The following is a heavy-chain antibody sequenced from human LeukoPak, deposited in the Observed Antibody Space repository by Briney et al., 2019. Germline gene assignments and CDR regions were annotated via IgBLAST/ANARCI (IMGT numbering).Heavy chain of an antibody. V-gene: IGHV3-21*01. D-gene: IGHD1-14*01. CDR3: ARDDRGFDY. CDR1: GFTFSSYS. Sequence: GGSLRLSCAASGFTFSSYSMNWVRQAPGKGLEWVSSISSRSSYIYYADSLKGRFSISRDNAKNSLYLQMNSLRAEDTAVYYCARDDRGFDYWGQGTLVTVSS. J-gene: IGHJ4*02. CDR2: ISSRSSYI.